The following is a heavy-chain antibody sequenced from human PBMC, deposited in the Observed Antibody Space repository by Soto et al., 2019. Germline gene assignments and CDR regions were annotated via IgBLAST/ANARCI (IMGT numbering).Heavy chain of an antibody. CDR3: ASSSGNNYGVGTNYYFDY. Sequence: ASVKVACKTSGCTFSTYSIVWVRQAPGEGLEWMGGIIPIFGTANYAQKFQDRVTITADKSTNTAFMELSSLKSEDTAMYYCASSSGNNYGVGTNYYFDYWGQGTLVTVSS. J-gene: IGHJ4*02. V-gene: IGHV1-69*06. CDR2: IIPIFGTA. CDR1: GCTFSTYS. D-gene: IGHD1-26*01.